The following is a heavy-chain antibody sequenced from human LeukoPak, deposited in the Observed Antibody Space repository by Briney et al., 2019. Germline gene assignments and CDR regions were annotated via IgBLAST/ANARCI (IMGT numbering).Heavy chain of an antibody. V-gene: IGHV4-39*01. J-gene: IGHJ3*02. CDR3: AMRPKNRAFDI. CDR2: IYYSGST. D-gene: IGHD2/OR15-2a*01. CDR1: GGSISSSSYY. Sequence: PSETLSLTCTVSGGSISSSSYYWGWIRQPPGKGLEWIGSIYYSGSTYYNPSLKSRVTISVDTSKNQFSLKLSSVTAADTAVYYRAMRPKNRAFDIWGQGTMVTVSS.